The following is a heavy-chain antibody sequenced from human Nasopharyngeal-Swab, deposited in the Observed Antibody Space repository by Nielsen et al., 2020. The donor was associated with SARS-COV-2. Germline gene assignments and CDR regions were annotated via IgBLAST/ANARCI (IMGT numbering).Heavy chain of an antibody. Sequence: ASVKVSCNASGYTITGYYMNRVRQAPGQGLEWMGWINPHSRGTKYAQKFQGRVTMTSDTSINTAYMELRRLRSDDTAVYYCSRDDYGDYGYFGHWGQGTLVTVSS. CDR2: INPHSRGT. D-gene: IGHD4-17*01. CDR3: SRDDYGDYGYFGH. J-gene: IGHJ4*02. V-gene: IGHV1-2*02. CDR1: GYTITGYY.